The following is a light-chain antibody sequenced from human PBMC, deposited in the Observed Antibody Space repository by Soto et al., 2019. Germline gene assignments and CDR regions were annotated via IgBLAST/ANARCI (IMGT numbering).Light chain of an antibody. CDR1: QSVSSY. CDR2: DAS. Sequence: EMGLTQSPATLSLSPGERATLACRASQSVSSYLAWYQQQHRQAPPLLIYDASNRATGIPPRFSGSGSGTDFTLTISSLEPDDFAVYYCQQRSNWPPTFGQGTKLEIK. J-gene: IGKJ2*01. CDR3: QQRSNWPPT. V-gene: IGKV3-11*01.